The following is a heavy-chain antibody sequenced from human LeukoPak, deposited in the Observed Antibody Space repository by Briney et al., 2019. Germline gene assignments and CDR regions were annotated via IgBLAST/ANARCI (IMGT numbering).Heavy chain of an antibody. CDR3: ARYRLQPVVPAAIMAFDI. CDR2: INPNSGGT. D-gene: IGHD2-2*01. Sequence: ASVKVSCKASGYTFTGYYMHWVRQAPGQGLEWMGWINPNSGGTNYAQKFQGRVTMTRDTSISTAYMELSRLRSDDTAVYYCARYRLQPVVPAAIMAFDIWGQGTMVTVSS. V-gene: IGHV1-2*02. CDR1: GYTFTGYY. J-gene: IGHJ3*02.